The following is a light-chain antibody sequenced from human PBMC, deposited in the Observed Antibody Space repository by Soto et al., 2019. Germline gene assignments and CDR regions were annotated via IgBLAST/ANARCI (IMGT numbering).Light chain of an antibody. J-gene: IGLJ3*02. Sequence: SYELTQPPSVSVAPVQTATGTCGGRNIGSKSVHWYQQKPCQAPVLVVHDDSDRPSGIPGRFSGSNSGDTATLTISGVEAGDEADYYCQVWARSSNHWVFGGGTKLTVL. CDR2: DDS. V-gene: IGLV3-21*02. CDR1: NIGSKS. CDR3: QVWARSSNHWV.